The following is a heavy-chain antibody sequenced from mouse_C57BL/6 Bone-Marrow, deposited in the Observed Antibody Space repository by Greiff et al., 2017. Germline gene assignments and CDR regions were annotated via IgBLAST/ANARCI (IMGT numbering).Heavy chain of an antibody. Sequence: EVQLVESGGGLVKPGGSLKLSCAASGFTFSDYGMHWVRQAPEKGLEWVAYISSGRSTIYYADTVKGRFTISRDNAKNTLFLQMTSLRSEDTAMYYCTKHWEGYAMDYWGQGTSVTVSS. CDR2: ISSGRSTI. V-gene: IGHV5-17*01. J-gene: IGHJ4*01. CDR3: TKHWEGYAMDY. D-gene: IGHD4-1*01. CDR1: GFTFSDYG.